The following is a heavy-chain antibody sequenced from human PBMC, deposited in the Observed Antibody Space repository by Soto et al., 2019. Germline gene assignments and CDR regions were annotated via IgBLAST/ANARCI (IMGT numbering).Heavy chain of an antibody. CDR3: ARDPYHVLMVNAPNLYGMDV. CDR2: ISSYNGDT. CDR1: GYTFTRSG. Sequence: ASLKVSCKASGYTFTRSGISWVRQAPGQGPEWMGWISSYNGDTNYAQTFQGRVTMTTDTSTSTAYMELRSLRSDDTAVYYCARDPYHVLMVNAPNLYGMDVWGQGTTVTVSS. D-gene: IGHD2-8*01. V-gene: IGHV1-18*01. J-gene: IGHJ6*02.